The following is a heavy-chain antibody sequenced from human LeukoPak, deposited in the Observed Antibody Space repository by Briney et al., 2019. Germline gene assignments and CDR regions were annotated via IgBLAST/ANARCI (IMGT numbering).Heavy chain of an antibody. Sequence: PSQTLSLTCTVSGGSFNSGNYYWSWIRQPAGKGLEWIGRIYISGSTNYNPSLKSRVTISVDRSKNQFSLKLSSVTAADTAVYYCARGTEYWDYWGQGTLVTVSS. D-gene: IGHD1-14*01. CDR1: GGSFNSGNYY. V-gene: IGHV4-61*02. J-gene: IGHJ4*02. CDR2: IYISGST. CDR3: ARGTEYWDY.